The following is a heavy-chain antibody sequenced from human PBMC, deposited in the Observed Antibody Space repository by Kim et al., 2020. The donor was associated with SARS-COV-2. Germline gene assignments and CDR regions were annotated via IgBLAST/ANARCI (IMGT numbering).Heavy chain of an antibody. J-gene: IGHJ3*02. CDR1: GGSISSYY. V-gene: IGHV4-59*08. Sequence: SETLSLTCTVSGGSISSYYWSWIRQPPGKGLEWIGYIYYSGSTNYNPSLKSRVTISVDTSKNQFSLKLSSVTAADTAVYYCARHGRIWSGSYLGAFDIWG. CDR2: IYYSGST. D-gene: IGHD1-26*01. CDR3: ARHGRIWSGSYLGAFDI.